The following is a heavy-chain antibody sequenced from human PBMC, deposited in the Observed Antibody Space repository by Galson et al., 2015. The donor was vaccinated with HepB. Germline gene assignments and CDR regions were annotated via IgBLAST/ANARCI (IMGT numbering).Heavy chain of an antibody. CDR3: AREGRWLQLPYYYYYYGMDV. D-gene: IGHD5-24*01. J-gene: IGHJ6*02. Sequence: SLRLSCAASGFTVSSNYMSWVRQAPGKGLEWVSVIYSGGSTYYADSVKGRFTISRDNSKNTLYLQMNSLRAEDTAVYYCAREGRWLQLPYYYYYYGMDVWGQGTTVTVSS. V-gene: IGHV3-53*01. CDR1: GFTVSSNY. CDR2: IYSGGST.